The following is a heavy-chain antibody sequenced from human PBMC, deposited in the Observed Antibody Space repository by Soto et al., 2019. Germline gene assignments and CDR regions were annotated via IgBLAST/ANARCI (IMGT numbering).Heavy chain of an antibody. Sequence: GESLKISCKGSGYSFTSYWISWVRQMPGKGLEWMGRIDPSDSYTKYSPSFQGHVTISADKSISTAYLQWSSLKASDTAMYYFAVREGGRGDDAFDIWGQGTMVTV. V-gene: IGHV5-10-1*01. CDR1: GYSFTSYW. D-gene: IGHD3-16*01. CDR3: AVREGGRGDDAFDI. J-gene: IGHJ3*02. CDR2: IDPSDSYT.